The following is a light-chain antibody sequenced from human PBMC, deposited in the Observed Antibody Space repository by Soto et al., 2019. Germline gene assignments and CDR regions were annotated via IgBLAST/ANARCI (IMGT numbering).Light chain of an antibody. J-gene: IGKJ4*01. CDR3: QQRSNWPPVT. CDR1: QSVKSS. CDR2: DAS. Sequence: EVVLTQSPAILYLSPGERATLSCRASQSVKSSLAWYQQKPGQPPRLLIYDASHRATGIPARFSGSGSGTDFTLTISSLEPEDVAVYFCQQRSNWPPVTFGGGTKVQI. V-gene: IGKV3-11*01.